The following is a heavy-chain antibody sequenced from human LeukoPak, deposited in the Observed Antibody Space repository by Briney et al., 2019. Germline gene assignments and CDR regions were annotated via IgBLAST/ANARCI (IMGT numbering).Heavy chain of an antibody. CDR2: IYHSGST. Sequence: SETLSPTCAVSGGSISSSNWWRLGREPPAKGLEGIVEIYHSGSTNYNPSLKSRVTISVDKSKNQFSLKLSSVTGAETAVYYCASWIRVRGYFDYWGQGTLVTVSS. V-gene: IGHV4-4*02. CDR1: GGSISSSNW. D-gene: IGHD3-10*01. CDR3: ASWIRVRGYFDY. J-gene: IGHJ4*02.